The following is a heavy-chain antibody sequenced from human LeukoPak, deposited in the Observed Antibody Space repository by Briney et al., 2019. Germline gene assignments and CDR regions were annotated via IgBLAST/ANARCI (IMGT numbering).Heavy chain of an antibody. D-gene: IGHD6-13*01. CDR1: GYTFSSYG. V-gene: IGHV1-18*01. CDR3: ARAPIAAVTGDAFDI. CDR2: ISAYNGNT. Sequence: GASVKVSCKASGYTFSSYGISWVRQAPGQGLEWMGWISAYNGNTNYAQKLQGRVTMTTDTSTSTAYMELRSLRSDDTAVYYCARAPIAAVTGDAFDIWGQGTMVTVSS. J-gene: IGHJ3*02.